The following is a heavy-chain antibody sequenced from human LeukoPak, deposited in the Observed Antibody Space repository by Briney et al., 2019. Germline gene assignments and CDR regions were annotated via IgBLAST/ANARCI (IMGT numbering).Heavy chain of an antibody. V-gene: IGHV3-48*03. Sequence: GGSLRLSCAASGFTFSSYEMNWVRQAPGKGLEWVSYISSSGRSIYYADSVKGRFTISRDNAKNSLYLQMNSLRAEDTAVYYCARDDGAWYAYWGPGTLVTVSS. CDR1: GFTFSSYE. CDR3: ARDDGAWYAY. CDR2: ISSSGRSI. D-gene: IGHD6-19*01. J-gene: IGHJ4*02.